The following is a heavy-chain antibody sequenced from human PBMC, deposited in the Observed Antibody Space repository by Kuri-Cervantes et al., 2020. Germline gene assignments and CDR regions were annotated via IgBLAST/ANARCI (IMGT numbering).Heavy chain of an antibody. CDR1: GYTFIDYY. CDR3: ATHSVGATTSWGYFDY. J-gene: IGHJ4*02. V-gene: IGHV1-2*02. Sequence: ASVKVSCKTSGYTFIDYYIHWVRQAPRQGLEWMGSINPDSGDTDSAQKFQGRVTMTEDTSTDTAYMELSSLRSEDTAVYYCATHSVGATTSWGYFDYWGQGTLVTVSS. D-gene: IGHD1-26*01. CDR2: INPDSGDT.